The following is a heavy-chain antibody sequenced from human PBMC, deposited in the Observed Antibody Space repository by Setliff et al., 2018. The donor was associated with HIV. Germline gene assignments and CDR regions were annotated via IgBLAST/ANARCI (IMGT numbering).Heavy chain of an antibody. CDR3: MRWGLGSEYFDY. CDR2: ISPDGSAT. CDR1: GFTFSSAW. Sequence: PGGSLRLSCAASGFTFSSAWMGWVRQAPAKGLEWVANISPDGSATYYVDSVKGRFTISRDNAKNSLYLQLNSLRVEDTAVYYCMRWGLGSEYFDYWGQGTLVTVSS. J-gene: IGHJ4*02. V-gene: IGHV3-7*01. D-gene: IGHD2-21*02.